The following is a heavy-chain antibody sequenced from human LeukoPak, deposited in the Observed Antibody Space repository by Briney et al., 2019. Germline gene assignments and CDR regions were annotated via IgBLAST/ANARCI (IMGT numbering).Heavy chain of an antibody. CDR1: GGSISSSSYY. J-gene: IGHJ4*02. Sequence: SETLSLTCTVSGGSISSSSYYWGWIRQPPGKGLEWIGSIHYSGSTYYNPSLKSRVTISVDTSKNQFSLKLSSVTAADTAVYYCARDRAAYYYDSSGYYYRGFDYWGQGTLVTVSS. D-gene: IGHD3-22*01. CDR3: ARDRAAYYYDSSGYYYRGFDY. CDR2: IHYSGST. V-gene: IGHV4-39*07.